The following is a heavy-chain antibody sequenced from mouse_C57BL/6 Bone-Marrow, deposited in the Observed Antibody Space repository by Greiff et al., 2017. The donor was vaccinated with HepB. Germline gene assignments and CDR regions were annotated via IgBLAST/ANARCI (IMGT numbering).Heavy chain of an antibody. D-gene: IGHD1-1*01. CDR3: TRPYYYESRESPFAY. CDR2: IDPEDGDT. V-gene: IGHV14-1*01. J-gene: IGHJ3*01. Sequence: EVQLQQSGAELVRPGASVKLSCTASGFNIKDYYMHWVKQRPEQGLEWIGRIDPEDGDTEYAPKFQGKATMTADTSSNTAYLQLSSLTSEDTAVYYCTRPYYYESRESPFAYWGQGTLVTVSA. CDR1: GFNIKDYY.